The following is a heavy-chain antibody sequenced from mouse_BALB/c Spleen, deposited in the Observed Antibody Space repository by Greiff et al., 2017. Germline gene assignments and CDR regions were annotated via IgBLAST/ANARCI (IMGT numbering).Heavy chain of an antibody. J-gene: IGHJ4*01. Sequence: VQLQQSGAELVKPGASVKLSCTASGFNIKDTYMHWVKQRPEQGLEWIGRIDPANGNTKYDPKFQGKATITADTSSNTAYLQLSSLTSEDSAVYYCARSPDGLYAMDYWGQGTSVTVSS. V-gene: IGHV14-3*02. CDR3: ARSPDGLYAMDY. CDR1: GFNIKDTY. CDR2: IDPANGNT. D-gene: IGHD2-3*01.